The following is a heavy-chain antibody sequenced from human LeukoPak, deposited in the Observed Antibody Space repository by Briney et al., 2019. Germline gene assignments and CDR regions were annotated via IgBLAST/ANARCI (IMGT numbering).Heavy chain of an antibody. D-gene: IGHD6-13*01. Sequence: TGGSLRLSCAASGFTFSNYAMSWVRQAPGKGLEWVAFIRYDGSNKYYADSVKGRFTISRDNSKNTLYLQMNSLRAEDTAVYYCAKDRGIAAAGSFDYWGQGTLVTVSS. J-gene: IGHJ4*02. CDR2: IRYDGSNK. CDR1: GFTFSNYA. CDR3: AKDRGIAAAGSFDY. V-gene: IGHV3-30*02.